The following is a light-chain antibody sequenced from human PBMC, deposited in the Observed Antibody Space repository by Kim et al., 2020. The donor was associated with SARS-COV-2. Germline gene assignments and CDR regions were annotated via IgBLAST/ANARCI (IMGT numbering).Light chain of an antibody. CDR3: AAWDDSRNGYV. J-gene: IGLJ1*01. CDR1: SSNIGSKT. CDR2: SNN. Sequence: QSVLTQPPSASGTPGQRVTISCSGSSSNIGSKTVNWYQQLPGTAPKLLIYSNNKRPSGVPDRFSGSKSGTSASLAISGLQSEDEADYYCAAWDDSRNGYVFGTGTKVTVL. V-gene: IGLV1-44*01.